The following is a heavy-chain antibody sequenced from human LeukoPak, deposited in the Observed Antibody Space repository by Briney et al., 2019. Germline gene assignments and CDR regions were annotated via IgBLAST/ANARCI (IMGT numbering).Heavy chain of an antibody. CDR3: ARTGDPPSYYYAMDV. CDR1: GGSISGYY. CDR2: IYYSGST. V-gene: IGHV4-59*08. Sequence: SETLSLTCTVSGGSISGYYWSWIRQPPGKGLEWIGYIYYSGSTSYNPSLKRRVTISVDTSKNQFSLKLSSATAADTAVYYCARTGDPPSYYYAMDVWGQGTTVTVSS. D-gene: IGHD7-27*01. J-gene: IGHJ6*02.